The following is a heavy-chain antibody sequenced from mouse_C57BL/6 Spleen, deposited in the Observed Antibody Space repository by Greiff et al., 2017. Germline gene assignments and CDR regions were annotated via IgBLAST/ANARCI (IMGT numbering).Heavy chain of an antibody. CDR1: GYTFTSYW. Sequence: QVQLQQSGAELVKPGASVKLSCKASGYTFTSYWMHWVKQRPGQGLEWIGMIHPNSGSTNYNEKFKGKATLTVDKSSSTAYMQLSSLTSEDSAVYYCARHGSSDYWGQGTTLTVSS. V-gene: IGHV1-64*01. CDR3: ARHGSSDY. D-gene: IGHD1-1*01. J-gene: IGHJ2*01. CDR2: IHPNSGST.